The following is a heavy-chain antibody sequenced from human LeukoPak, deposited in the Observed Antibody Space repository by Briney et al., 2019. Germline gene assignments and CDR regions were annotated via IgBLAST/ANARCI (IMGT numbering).Heavy chain of an antibody. CDR2: ISGSGGST. CDR3: AKDAPVNIVVVPAANS. V-gene: IGHV3-23*01. D-gene: IGHD2-2*01. CDR1: GFTFSSYA. Sequence: GGSLRLSCAASGFTFSSYAMSWVRQAPGKGLEWVSAISGSGGSTYYADSVKGRFTISRDNSKNTLYLQINSLRAEDTAVYYCAKDAPVNIVVVPAANSWGQGTLVTVSS. J-gene: IGHJ4*02.